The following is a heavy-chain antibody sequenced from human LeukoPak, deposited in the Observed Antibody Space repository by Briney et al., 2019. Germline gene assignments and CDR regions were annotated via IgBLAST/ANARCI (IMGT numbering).Heavy chain of an antibody. Sequence: ASVEVSCKASGYSFTGYYIHWVRQAPGQGLEWMGWINPDSGVTNYAQKFQDRVTMTRDTSISTASMELSRLRSDDTAVYYCARVNKMRSGILMGFDPWGQGTLVTVSS. CDR1: GYSFTGYY. CDR3: ARVNKMRSGILMGFDP. J-gene: IGHJ5*02. D-gene: IGHD3-10*01. CDR2: INPDSGVT. V-gene: IGHV1-2*02.